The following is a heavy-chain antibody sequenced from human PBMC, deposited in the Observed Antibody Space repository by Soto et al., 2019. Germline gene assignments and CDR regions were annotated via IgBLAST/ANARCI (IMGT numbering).Heavy chain of an antibody. Sequence: EVQLLESGGGLVQPGGSLRLSCAASGITFSNYAMSWVRQAPGKGLEWVSAISAPDGSTYYADSVKGRFTISRDNSKNTQYLQMNSLRAGDTAAYYCAKARGRDANDPDWYLDLWGRGTLVTVSS. V-gene: IGHV3-23*01. D-gene: IGHD1-1*01. CDR3: AKARGRDANDPDWYLDL. J-gene: IGHJ2*01. CDR1: GITFSNYA. CDR2: ISAPDGST.